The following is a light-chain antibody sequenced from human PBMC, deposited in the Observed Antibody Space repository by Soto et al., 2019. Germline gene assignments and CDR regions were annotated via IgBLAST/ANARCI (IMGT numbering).Light chain of an antibody. J-gene: IGLJ3*02. V-gene: IGLV2-14*01. Sequence: QSVLTQPASVSGSPGQSISISCTGTSSDVGRYNSVSWYQQHPGKVPKLIIYEVTNRPSGVSNRFSGSKSGNTASLTISGLQADDEADYYCSSYAGRSTFEGFGGGTQLTVL. CDR3: SSYAGRSTFEG. CDR2: EVT. CDR1: SSDVGRYNS.